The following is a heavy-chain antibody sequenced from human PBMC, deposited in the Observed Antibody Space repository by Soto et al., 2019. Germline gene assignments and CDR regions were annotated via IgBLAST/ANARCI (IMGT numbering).Heavy chain of an antibody. J-gene: IGHJ6*02. CDR1: GGTLSSYA. V-gene: IGHV1-69*13. Sequence: SVKVSCKASGGTLSSYAISWVRQAPGQGLEWMGGIIPIFGTANYAQKFQGRVTITADESTSTAYMELSSLRSEDTAVYYCARVVPAATYYYYGMDVWGQGTTVTVSS. CDR2: IIPIFGTA. D-gene: IGHD2-2*01. CDR3: ARVVPAATYYYYGMDV.